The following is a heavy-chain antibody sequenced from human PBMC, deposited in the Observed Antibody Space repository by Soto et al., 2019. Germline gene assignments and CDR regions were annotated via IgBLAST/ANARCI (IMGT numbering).Heavy chain of an antibody. Sequence: GGSLRLSCAASGFTFSSYAMSLVRQAPGKGLEWVSAISGSGGSTYYADSVKGRFTISRDNSKNTLYLQMNSLRAEDTAVYYCAKDYYYDSSGYYRPYYFDYWGQGTLVTVSS. CDR2: ISGSGGST. D-gene: IGHD3-22*01. J-gene: IGHJ4*02. CDR1: GFTFSSYA. V-gene: IGHV3-23*01. CDR3: AKDYYYDSSGYYRPYYFDY.